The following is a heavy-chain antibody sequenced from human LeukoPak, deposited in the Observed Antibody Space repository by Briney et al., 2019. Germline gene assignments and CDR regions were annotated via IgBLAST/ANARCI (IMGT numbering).Heavy chain of an antibody. V-gene: IGHV1-2*02. CDR1: GYTFAGYF. CDR3: ASLEAIVVPASYYYMDV. D-gene: IGHD2-2*01. Sequence: ASVKVSCKTSGYTFAGYFMHWVRQAPGQGLEWMGWINPNSGGTNYAQKFQGRVTMTGDTSISTAYMELSRLRSDDTAVYYCASLEAIVVPASYYYMDVWGKGTTVTVSS. CDR2: INPNSGGT. J-gene: IGHJ6*03.